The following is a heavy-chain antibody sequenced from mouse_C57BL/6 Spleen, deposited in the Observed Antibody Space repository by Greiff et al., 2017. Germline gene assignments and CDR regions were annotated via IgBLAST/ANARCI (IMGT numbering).Heavy chain of an antibody. CDR3: AREDYHYAMDY. CDR2: IDPNSGGT. V-gene: IGHV1-72*01. J-gene: IGHJ4*01. Sequence: QVQLKQPGAELVKPGASVKLSCKASGYTFTSYWMHWVKQRPGRGLEWIGRIDPNSGGTKYNEKFKSKATLTVDKPSSTAYMQLSSLTSEDSAVYYCAREDYHYAMDYWGQGTSVTVSS. D-gene: IGHD2-4*01. CDR1: GYTFTSYW.